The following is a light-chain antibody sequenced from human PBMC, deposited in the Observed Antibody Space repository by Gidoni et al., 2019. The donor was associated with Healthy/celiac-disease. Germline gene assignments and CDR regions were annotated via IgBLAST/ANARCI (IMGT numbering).Light chain of an antibody. J-gene: IGLJ2*01. CDR3: QSYDSSLSVV. Sequence: QSVLTQPPSASGAPGQWVTISCTGSSSNIGVGYDVHWYRQLPGAAPKLLIYGNSNRPAGVPDRFSGSKSGTSASRASTGLHAEDEADYYCQSYDSSLSVVFGGGTKLTVL. CDR2: GNS. V-gene: IGLV1-40*01. CDR1: SSNIGVGYD.